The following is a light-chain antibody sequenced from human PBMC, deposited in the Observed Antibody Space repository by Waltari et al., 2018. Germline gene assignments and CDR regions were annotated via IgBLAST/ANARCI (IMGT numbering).Light chain of an antibody. J-gene: IGKJ1*01. V-gene: IGKV2-30*02. Sequence: DVVMTQSPLSLPVTLGQPASISCRSSQSLVHSDGNTSLNWFQQRPGQSPRRLIYKVSNRDSGVPDRFSGSGSGTDFTLKISTVEAEDVGVYYCMQGSHWPPWTFGQGTKVEIK. CDR2: KVS. CDR1: QSLVHSDGNTS. CDR3: MQGSHWPPWT.